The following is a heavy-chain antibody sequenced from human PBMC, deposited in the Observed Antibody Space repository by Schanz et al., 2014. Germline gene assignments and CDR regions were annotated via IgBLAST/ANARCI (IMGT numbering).Heavy chain of an antibody. V-gene: IGHV3-23*01. J-gene: IGHJ4*02. CDR1: GFSFGTYA. Sequence: EVHLLESGGGLVQPGGSLRLSCAASGFSFGTYAMSWVRQAPGKGLEWVSGISGSGASTYYADSVKGRFTISRDNSNKTVDLQMNSLRAEDTALYYCAKVRYSSGWRGDYFDEWGQGTLVTVAS. CDR3: AKVRYSSGWRGDYFDE. D-gene: IGHD6-25*01. CDR2: ISGSGAST.